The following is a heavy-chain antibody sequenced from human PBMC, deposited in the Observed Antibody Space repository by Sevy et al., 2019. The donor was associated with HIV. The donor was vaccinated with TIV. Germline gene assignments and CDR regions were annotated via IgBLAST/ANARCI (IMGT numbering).Heavy chain of an antibody. V-gene: IGHV3-23*01. CDR3: AKDLYYDTSLFDY. CDR2: ISGSYNST. CDR1: GFTFSIYA. Sequence: GGFLRLSCAASGFTFSIYAMSWVRQAPGKGLERVSGISGSYNSTYYADSVKGRFTISRDNSKNTLYLQMNSLRAEDTAVYYCAKDLYYDTSLFDYWGQGTLVTVSS. J-gene: IGHJ4*02. D-gene: IGHD3-22*01.